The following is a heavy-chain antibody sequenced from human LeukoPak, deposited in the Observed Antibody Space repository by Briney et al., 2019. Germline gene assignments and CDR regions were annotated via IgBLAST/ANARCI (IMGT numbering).Heavy chain of an antibody. D-gene: IGHD1-26*01. CDR3: AKDSGNFANYYFDH. CDR1: GFTFSTYA. CDR2: ISYDGRDK. J-gene: IGHJ4*02. V-gene: IGHV3-30-3*02. Sequence: GGSLRLSCAASGFTFSTYAMHWVRQAPGKGLEWVAVISYDGRDKKYADSVKGRFSISRDNPKNTLYLQMDSLRSGDTAMYYCAKDSGNFANYYFDHWGQGTLVTVSS.